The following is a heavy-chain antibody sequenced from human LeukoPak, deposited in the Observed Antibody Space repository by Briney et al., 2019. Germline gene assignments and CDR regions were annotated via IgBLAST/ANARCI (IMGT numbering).Heavy chain of an antibody. Sequence: ASVKVSCKASGYTFTGYYMHWVRQAPGQGLEWMGWINPNSGGTNYAQKFQGGVTMTRDTSISTAYMELGRLRSDDTAVYYCARDRVPGYSSGWYNYWGQGTLVTVSS. CDR3: ARDRVPGYSSGWYNY. D-gene: IGHD6-19*01. J-gene: IGHJ4*02. CDR1: GYTFTGYY. CDR2: INPNSGGT. V-gene: IGHV1-2*02.